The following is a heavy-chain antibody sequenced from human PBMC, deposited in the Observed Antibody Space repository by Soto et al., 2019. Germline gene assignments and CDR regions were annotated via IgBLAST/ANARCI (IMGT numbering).Heavy chain of an antibody. CDR3: ARGWPGKDLLDY. V-gene: IGHV3-72*01. J-gene: IGHJ4*02. Sequence: EVQLVESGGGLVQPGGSLRLSCAASGFTFSDHYMDWVRQAPGKGLEWVGRIRNKANSYTTEYAASVKGRFTVSRDDSKNSLYLQMNSLKAEDTAVYYCARGWPGKDLLDYWGQGTLVTVSS. CDR2: IRNKANSYTT. CDR1: GFTFSDHY. D-gene: IGHD2-8*02.